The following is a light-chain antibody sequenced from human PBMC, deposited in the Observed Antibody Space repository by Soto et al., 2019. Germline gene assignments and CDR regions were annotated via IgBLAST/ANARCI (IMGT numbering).Light chain of an antibody. CDR1: SSDVGSHNL. J-gene: IGLJ3*02. Sequence: QSALTQPASVSGSPGQSITISCTGTSSDVGSHNLVSWYQQYPGKAPKLIIFEASKRPSGVSNRFSGSKSGNTASLTISGLRPEDEADYYCSSYTTLITVVFGGGTKLTVL. CDR3: SSYTTLITVV. V-gene: IGLV2-14*02. CDR2: EAS.